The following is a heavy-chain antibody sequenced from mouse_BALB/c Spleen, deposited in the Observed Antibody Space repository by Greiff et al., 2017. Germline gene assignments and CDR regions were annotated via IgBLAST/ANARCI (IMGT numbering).Heavy chain of an antibody. CDR2: ISSGSSTI. V-gene: IGHV5-17*02. CDR1: GFTFSSFG. D-gene: IGHD2-3*01. CDR3: ARRDDGYYVWFAY. J-gene: IGHJ3*01. Sequence: EVKLMESGGGLVQPGGSRKLSCAASGFTFSSFGMHWVRQAPEKGLEWVAYISSGSSTIYYADTVKGRFTISRDTPKNTLFLQMTSLRSEDTAMYYCARRDDGYYVWFAYWGQGTLGTVSA.